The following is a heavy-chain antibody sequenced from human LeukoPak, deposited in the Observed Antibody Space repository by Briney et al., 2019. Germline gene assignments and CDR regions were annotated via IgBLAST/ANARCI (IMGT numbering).Heavy chain of an antibody. J-gene: IGHJ4*02. CDR3: ARDEMGPTPLFDY. CDR2: ISSSGSTI. Sequence: GGSLRLSCAASGFTFSSYEMNWVRQAPGKGLEWVSYISSSGSTIYYADAVKGRFTISRDNAKNSLYLQMNSLRAEDTAVYYCARDEMGPTPLFDYWGQGTLVTVSS. D-gene: IGHD2-8*01. CDR1: GFTFSSYE. V-gene: IGHV3-48*03.